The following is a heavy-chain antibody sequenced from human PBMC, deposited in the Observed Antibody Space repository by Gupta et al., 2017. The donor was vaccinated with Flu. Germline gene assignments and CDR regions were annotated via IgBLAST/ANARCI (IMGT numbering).Heavy chain of an antibody. Sequence: DVQLVESGGGLVQPGGSLRLSCAASGFSFSDWSMNWVRQAPGKGLEWLSYISGDSSRIYYADSVKGRFIISRDNAKKSVHLQMSSLRAEDTAVYYCARDVNYIYGEYPQGGGWFAPWGQGARVIVSS. J-gene: IGHJ5*02. CDR2: ISGDSSRI. CDR3: ARDVNYIYGEYPQGGGWFAP. D-gene: IGHD3-3*01. V-gene: IGHV3-48*01. CDR1: GFSFSDWS.